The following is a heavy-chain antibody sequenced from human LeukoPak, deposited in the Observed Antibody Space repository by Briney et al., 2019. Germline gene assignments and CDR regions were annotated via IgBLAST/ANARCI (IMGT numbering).Heavy chain of an antibody. CDR3: ARLGGSSWEHY. V-gene: IGHV4-39*01. CDR2: IYYSGST. J-gene: IGHJ4*02. Sequence: SEALSLTCTVSGGSISSSSYYWGWMRQPPGKGLKLIGSIYYSGSTYYNPSLKSRVSISVDTSKNQFSLKLISVTAADTAVYYCARLGGSSWEHYWGQGTLVTVSS. CDR1: GGSISSSSYY. D-gene: IGHD6-13*01.